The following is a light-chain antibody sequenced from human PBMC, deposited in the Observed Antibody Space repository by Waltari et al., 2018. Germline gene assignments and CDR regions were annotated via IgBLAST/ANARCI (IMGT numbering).Light chain of an antibody. CDR1: SGYTTYA. CDR2: VKSDGSH. V-gene: IGLV4-69*01. CDR3: QTLGSVIV. J-gene: IGLJ2*01. Sequence: QLMLTQSPSASASLGASVKFNCTLSSGYTTYATAWHQQRPEKGARYLMKVKSDGSHTKRDGISDPFSGSSSGAERYLTISSLQSEDEANYSLQTLGSVIVFGGGTKLTVL.